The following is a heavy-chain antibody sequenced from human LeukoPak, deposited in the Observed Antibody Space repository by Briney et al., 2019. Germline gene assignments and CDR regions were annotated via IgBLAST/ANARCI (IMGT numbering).Heavy chain of an antibody. J-gene: IGHJ6*02. D-gene: IGHD6-19*01. CDR2: IIPIFGTA. CDR3: ARDHAMGYSSGWGYYYYGMDV. CDR1: GGTFSSYA. V-gene: IGHV1-69*13. Sequence: SVKVSCKASGGTFSSYAISWVRQAPGQGLEWMGGIIPIFGTANYAQKFQGRVTITADESTSTAYMELSSLRSEDTAVYYCARDHAMGYSSGWGYYYYGMDVWGPGTTVTVSS.